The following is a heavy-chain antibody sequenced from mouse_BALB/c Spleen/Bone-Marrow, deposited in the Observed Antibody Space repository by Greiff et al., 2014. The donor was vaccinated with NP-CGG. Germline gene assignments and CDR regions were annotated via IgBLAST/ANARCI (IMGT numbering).Heavy chain of an antibody. CDR2: IPPGSGTT. Sequence: DLVKPGASVKLSCKASGYTFTSYWINWIKQRPGQGLEWIGRIPPGSGTTYYNEMFKGKATLTVDTSSTTAYIQLSSLSSEDSAVYFCARGSYYFFIISPWFTSSVQGSLVPVSA. CDR3: ARGSYYFFIISPWFTS. V-gene: IGHV1S41*01. D-gene: IGHD1-1*01. CDR1: GYTFTSYW. J-gene: IGHJ3*01.